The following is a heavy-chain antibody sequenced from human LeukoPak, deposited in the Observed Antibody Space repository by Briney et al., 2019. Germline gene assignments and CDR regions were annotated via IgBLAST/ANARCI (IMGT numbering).Heavy chain of an antibody. CDR3: AKNRAGFDY. Sequence: GGSLRLSCAASGFTFSSYGMHWVRQAPGKGLEWVAFIRYDGSNKYYADSVKGRFTISRDNSKNTLYLRMNSLRAEDTAVYYCAKNRAGFDYWGQGTLVTVSS. J-gene: IGHJ4*02. V-gene: IGHV3-30*02. D-gene: IGHD1-14*01. CDR2: IRYDGSNK. CDR1: GFTFSSYG.